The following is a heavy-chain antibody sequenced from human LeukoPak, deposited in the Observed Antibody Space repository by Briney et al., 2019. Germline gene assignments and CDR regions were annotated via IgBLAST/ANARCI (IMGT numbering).Heavy chain of an antibody. J-gene: IGHJ3*02. CDR1: GFTFSSYS. Sequence: GGSLRLSCAASGFTFSSYSMNWVRQAPGKGLEWDSSISSSSSYIYYADSVKGRFTISRDNAKNSLYLQMNSLRAEDTAVYYCARDLQSSSWYPHDAFDIWGQGTMVTVSS. CDR2: ISSSSSYI. CDR3: ARDLQSSSWYPHDAFDI. D-gene: IGHD6-13*01. V-gene: IGHV3-21*01.